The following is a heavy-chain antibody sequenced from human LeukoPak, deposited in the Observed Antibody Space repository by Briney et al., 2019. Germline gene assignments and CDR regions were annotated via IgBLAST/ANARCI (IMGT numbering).Heavy chain of an antibody. CDR2: ISYDGSNT. Sequence: QPGGSLRLSCAASGFTFSSYAMHWVRQAPGKGLEWVAVISYDGSNTYYADSVKGRFTISRDNSKNSLYLQMNSLRAEDTAVYYCARDYPCSGGSCYSSCYYYGMDVWGKGTTVTVSS. D-gene: IGHD2-15*01. V-gene: IGHV3-30*04. CDR1: GFTFSSYA. CDR3: ARDYPCSGGSCYSSCYYYGMDV. J-gene: IGHJ6*04.